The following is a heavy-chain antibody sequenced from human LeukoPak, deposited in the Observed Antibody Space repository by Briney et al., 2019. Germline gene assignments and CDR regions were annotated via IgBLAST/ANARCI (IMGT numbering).Heavy chain of an antibody. CDR3: GGGGHIPIRRWLDP. J-gene: IGHJ5*02. Sequence: KPSETLSLTCAVYGGSFSGYFWTWIRQPPGKGLEWIGEINHIGVSNSNPSLKSRVTLSVDTSKNQFSLMLTSVTAADTAVYYCGGGGHIPIRRWLDPWGQGNLVTVSS. CDR2: INHIGVS. V-gene: IGHV4-34*01. CDR1: GGSFSGYF.